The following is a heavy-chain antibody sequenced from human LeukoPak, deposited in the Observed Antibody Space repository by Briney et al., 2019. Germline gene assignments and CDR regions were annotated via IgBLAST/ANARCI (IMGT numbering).Heavy chain of an antibody. J-gene: IGHJ4*02. CDR3: ARVTYYYGSGSPGDY. Sequence: ASVKVSCKASGYTFTSCGISWVRQAPGQGLEWMGWISAYNGNTNYAQKLQGRVTMTTDTSTSTAYMELRSLRSDDTAVYYCARVTYYYGSGSPGDYWGQGTLVTVSS. CDR1: GYTFTSCG. D-gene: IGHD3-10*01. CDR2: ISAYNGNT. V-gene: IGHV1-18*01.